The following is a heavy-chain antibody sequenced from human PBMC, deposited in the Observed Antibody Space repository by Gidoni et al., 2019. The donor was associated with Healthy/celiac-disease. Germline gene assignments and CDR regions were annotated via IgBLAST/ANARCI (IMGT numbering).Heavy chain of an antibody. CDR1: GGSISSYY. D-gene: IGHD3-22*01. J-gene: IGHJ6*02. V-gene: IGHV4-59*01. CDR2: IYYSGST. Sequence: QVQLQESGPGLVKPSETLSLTCTVSGGSISSYYWSWIRQPPGKGLEWIGYIYYSGSTNYNPSLKSRVTISVDTSKNQFSLKLSSVTAADTAVYYCARVPYYYGSSGYASWDYYYYGMDVWGQGTTVTVSS. CDR3: ARVPYYYGSSGYASWDYYYYGMDV.